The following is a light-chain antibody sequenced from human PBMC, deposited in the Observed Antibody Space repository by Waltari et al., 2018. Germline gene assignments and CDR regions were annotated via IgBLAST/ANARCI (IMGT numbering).Light chain of an antibody. CDR1: QSISSN. J-gene: IGKJ5*01. CDR3: QQYNNGLPIS. V-gene: IGKV3-15*01. Sequence: EIVMTQSPATLSVSPGERAILSCRASQSISSNLAWYHQKPGQAPRLLIHGASTRAAGIPARFSGSGSGTEFTLTINSLRSEDFAVYYCQQYNNGLPISFGQGTRLEIK. CDR2: GAS.